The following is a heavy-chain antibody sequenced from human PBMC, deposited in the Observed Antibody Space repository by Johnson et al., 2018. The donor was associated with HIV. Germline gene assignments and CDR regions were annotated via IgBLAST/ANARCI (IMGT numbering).Heavy chain of an antibody. D-gene: IGHD1-26*01. J-gene: IGHJ3*02. CDR2: ISSSGTTV. Sequence: VQLVESGGGAVQPGRSLRLSCAASGFPFSSYGMHWVRQAPGKGLEWVSYISSSGTTVYSADSVKGRFSISRDNAKNSLYLQMNSLRSEDTAVYYCAKGFGASSGAFDIWGQGTMVTVSS. CDR1: GFPFSSYG. V-gene: IGHV3-48*04. CDR3: AKGFGASSGAFDI.